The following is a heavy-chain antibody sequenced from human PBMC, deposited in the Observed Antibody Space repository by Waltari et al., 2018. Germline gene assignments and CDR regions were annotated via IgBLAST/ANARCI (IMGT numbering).Heavy chain of an antibody. V-gene: IGHV3-23*04. J-gene: IGHJ4*02. CDR1: GFTFSSYA. CDR3: AKGSSGWYRGYYFDY. D-gene: IGHD6-19*01. CDR2: ISGSGGST. Sequence: EVQLVESGGGLVQPGGSLRLSCAASGFTFSSYAMSWVRQAPGKGLEWVSAISGSGGSTYYADSVTGRFTISRDNPKNTLYLQMNSLRAEDTAVYYCAKGSSGWYRGYYFDYWGQGTLVTVSS.